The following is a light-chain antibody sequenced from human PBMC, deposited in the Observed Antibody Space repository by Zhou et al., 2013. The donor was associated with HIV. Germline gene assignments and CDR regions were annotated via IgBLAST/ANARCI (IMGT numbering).Light chain of an antibody. J-gene: IGKJ4*01. CDR2: AGS. CDR1: QSVSSSF. CDR3: QQYGSSST. V-gene: IGKV3-20*01. Sequence: EFVLTQSPGTLSLSPGERATLSCRASQSVSSSFLAWYQQKFGQAPRLLIYAGSHRATGIPDRFSGSGSGTDFTLTISRLEPEDFAVYYCQQYGSSSTFGGGTKVEIK.